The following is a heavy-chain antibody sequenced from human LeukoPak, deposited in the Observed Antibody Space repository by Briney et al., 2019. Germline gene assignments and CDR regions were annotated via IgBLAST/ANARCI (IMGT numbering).Heavy chain of an antibody. CDR1: GFTFNNYG. V-gene: IGHV3-33*01. Sequence: GRSLRLSCAASGFTFNNYGVHWVRQAPGKGLEWVAVIWFDGSYTYYADSVKGRFTISRDNSKNTLYLQMNSLRAEDTAVYYCARGLYYVSGSPIDYWGQGTLVTVSS. CDR2: IWFDGSYT. D-gene: IGHD3-10*01. J-gene: IGHJ4*02. CDR3: ARGLYYVSGSPIDY.